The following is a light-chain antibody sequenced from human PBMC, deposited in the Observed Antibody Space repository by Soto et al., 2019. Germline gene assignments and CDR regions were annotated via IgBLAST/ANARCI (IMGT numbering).Light chain of an antibody. CDR1: QSVKSD. CDR2: GAY. Sequence: EIVMTQSPATLSASPGERATLSCRAGQSVKSDLAWYQQKPGQAPRLLIYGAYIRATGIPARFSGSGSGTEFTLTISSLQSADFAVYYCQQYNNWPPWTFGQGTKLDIK. V-gene: IGKV3-15*01. CDR3: QQYNNWPPWT. J-gene: IGKJ1*01.